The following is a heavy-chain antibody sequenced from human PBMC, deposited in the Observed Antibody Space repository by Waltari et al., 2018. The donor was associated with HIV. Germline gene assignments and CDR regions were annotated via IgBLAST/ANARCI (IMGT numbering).Heavy chain of an antibody. Sequence: EVQLVESGGGLVQPGGSLRLSCAASGFTFSSYWMSWVRQAPGKGLEGVANINQDGSEKYYVDSVKGRFTISRDNAKNSLSLQMNSLRAEDTAVYYCARTGTIANSGRFFDWGQGTLVTVSS. J-gene: IGHJ4*02. D-gene: IGHD1-26*01. CDR3: ARTGTIANSGRFFD. CDR2: INQDGSEK. CDR1: GFTFSSYW. V-gene: IGHV3-7*01.